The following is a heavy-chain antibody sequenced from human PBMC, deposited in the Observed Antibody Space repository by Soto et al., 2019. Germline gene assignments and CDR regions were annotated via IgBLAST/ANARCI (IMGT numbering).Heavy chain of an antibody. Sequence: PGESLKISCKGSGYSFTSYWIGWVRQMPGKGLEWMGIIYPGDSDTRYSPSFQGQVTISADKSISTAYLQWSSLKASDTAMYYCARDQDIVLVPAEKKGYYYGMDVWGQGTTVTVSS. J-gene: IGHJ6*02. CDR3: ARDQDIVLVPAEKKGYYYGMDV. V-gene: IGHV5-51*01. D-gene: IGHD2-2*01. CDR1: GYSFTSYW. CDR2: IYPGDSDT.